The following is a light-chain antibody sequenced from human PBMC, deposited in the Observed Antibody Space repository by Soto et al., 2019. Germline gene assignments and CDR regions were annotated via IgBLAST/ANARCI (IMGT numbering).Light chain of an antibody. J-gene: IGKJ5*01. CDR2: GGS. Sequence: EIVMTQSPATLSVSPGERATHSCRASQSVGSNLAWYQQKPGQAPRLLIYGGSTRATGIPARFSGSGSGTEFTLSISSLQSEDFALYSCQQYNDWPPVFGQGTRLEIK. CDR1: QSVGSN. CDR3: QQYNDWPPV. V-gene: IGKV3-15*01.